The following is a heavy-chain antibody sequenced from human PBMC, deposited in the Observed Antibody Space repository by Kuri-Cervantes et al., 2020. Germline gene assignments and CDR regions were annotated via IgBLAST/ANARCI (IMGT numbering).Heavy chain of an antibody. D-gene: IGHD1-26*01. CDR2: INPNSGGT. Sequence: ASVKVSCKASGYTFTGYYMHWVRQAPGQGLEWMGWINPNSGGTNYAQKFQGRVTMTRDTSISTAYMELSRLRSDDTAVYYCARDIVHEWELLLSYYYGMDVWGQGITVTVSS. CDR1: GYTFTGYY. J-gene: IGHJ6*02. V-gene: IGHV1-2*02. CDR3: ARDIVHEWELLLSYYYGMDV.